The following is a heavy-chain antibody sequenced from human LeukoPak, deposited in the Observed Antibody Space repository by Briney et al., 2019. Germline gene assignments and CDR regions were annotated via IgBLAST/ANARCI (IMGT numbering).Heavy chain of an antibody. D-gene: IGHD2-15*01. CDR2: ISSGSSYI. Sequence: PGGSLRLSCAASGFTFSSYSMNWVRQAPGKGLEWVSSISSGSSYIYYADSVKGRFTISRDNAKNSLYLQMNSLRAEDTAVYYCAREIAVILVAALDYWGQGTLVTVSS. CDR1: GFTFSSYS. J-gene: IGHJ4*02. V-gene: IGHV3-21*01. CDR3: AREIAVILVAALDY.